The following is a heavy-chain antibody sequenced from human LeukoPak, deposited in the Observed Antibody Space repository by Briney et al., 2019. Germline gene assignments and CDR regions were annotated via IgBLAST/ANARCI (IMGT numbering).Heavy chain of an antibody. CDR1: GGSISSGDYY. D-gene: IGHD3-22*01. CDR3: ARRQHSSGYYYFDY. V-gene: IGHV4-30-4*01. Sequence: SETLSLTCTVSGGSISSGDYYWSWIRQPPGKGLEWIGYIYYSGSTYYNPSLKSRVTISVDTSKNQFSLKLSSVTAADTAVYYCARRQHSSGYYYFDYWGQGTLVTVSS. J-gene: IGHJ4*02. CDR2: IYYSGST.